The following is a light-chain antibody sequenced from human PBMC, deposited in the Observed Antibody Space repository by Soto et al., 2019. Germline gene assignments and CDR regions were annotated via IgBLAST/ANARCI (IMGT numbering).Light chain of an antibody. CDR3: QSYDSTTVV. CDR1: SGGIASNY. J-gene: IGLJ2*01. V-gene: IGLV6-57*04. CDR2: KDN. Sequence: NFMLTQPHSVSESPGKTVTISCTRSSGGIASNYVQWYQQRPGSAPTTVIYKDNQRPSGVPARFSGSTDGSSNSASLTISGLQTEDKADYYCQSYDSTTVVFGGGTQLTVL.